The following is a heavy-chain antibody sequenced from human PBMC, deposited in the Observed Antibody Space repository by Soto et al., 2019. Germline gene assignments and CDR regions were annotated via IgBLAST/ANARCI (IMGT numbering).Heavy chain of an antibody. D-gene: IGHD2-15*01. CDR2: IYYSGST. Sequence: QLQLQESGPGLVKPSETLSLTCTVSGGSISSSSYYWGWIRQPPGKGLEWIGSIYYSGSTYYNPSLKSRVTISVDTSKNQFSLKLSSVTAADTAVYYCARHGRGDDIVVVVAARGYFDYWGQGTLVTVSS. V-gene: IGHV4-39*01. CDR1: GGSISSSSYY. CDR3: ARHGRGDDIVVVVAARGYFDY. J-gene: IGHJ4*02.